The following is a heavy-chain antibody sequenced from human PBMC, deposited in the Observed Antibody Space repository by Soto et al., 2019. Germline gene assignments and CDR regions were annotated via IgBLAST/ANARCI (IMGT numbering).Heavy chain of an antibody. CDR3: AIDRSGSYGAAFDI. CDR1: GYSISSGYY. J-gene: IGHJ3*02. V-gene: IGHV4-38-2*02. CDR2: IYYSGNT. D-gene: IGHD6-19*01. Sequence: PSGTLSLTCAVSGYSISSGYYWGWIRQPPGKGLEWIGSIYYSGNTYYNPSLKSRVTISVDTSKNQFSLKLRSVTASDTAVYYCAIDRSGSYGAAFDIWGQGTMVTVSS.